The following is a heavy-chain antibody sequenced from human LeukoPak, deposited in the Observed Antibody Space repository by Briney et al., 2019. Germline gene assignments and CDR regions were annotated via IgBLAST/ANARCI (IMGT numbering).Heavy chain of an antibody. CDR1: GFTFSSYS. CDR3: AKDGIVVSYFDY. V-gene: IGHV3-21*01. CDR2: ISSSSNYI. Sequence: GGSLRLSCAASGFTFSSYSMNWVRQAPGKGLEWVSSISSSSNYIYYADSVKGRFTISRDNAKNSLYLQMNSLRAEDTAMYYCAKDGIVVSYFDYWGQGTLVTVSS. D-gene: IGHD3-22*01. J-gene: IGHJ4*02.